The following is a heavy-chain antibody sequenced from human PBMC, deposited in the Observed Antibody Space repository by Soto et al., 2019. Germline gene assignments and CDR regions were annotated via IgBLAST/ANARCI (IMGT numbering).Heavy chain of an antibody. CDR2: MNPNSGNT. D-gene: IGHD6-13*01. V-gene: IGHV1-8*01. CDR3: ARGRWRSSSYESWFDP. CDR1: GYTFTSYD. Sequence: QVQLVQSGAEVKKPGASVKVSCKASGYTFTSYDINWVRPATGQGLERMGWMNPNSGNTGYAQKFQGRATMTRNTALSTAYMELISLRSEETAVYYCARGRWRSSSYESWFDPCGQGTLVAVSS. J-gene: IGHJ5*02.